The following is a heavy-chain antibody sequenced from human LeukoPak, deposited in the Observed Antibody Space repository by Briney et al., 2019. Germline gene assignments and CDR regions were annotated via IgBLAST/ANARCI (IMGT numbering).Heavy chain of an antibody. CDR1: GFTFSSYE. Sequence: PGGALRLSCAASGFTFSSYEINWVRQAPGKGLVWVSSISGSGSTENYADSVTGRFTISRDNAKDSLFLQMNSLRGEDMAVYYCARGGRGYGMDVWGQGTTVTVSS. CDR3: ARGGRGYGMDV. CDR2: ISGSGSTE. J-gene: IGHJ6*02. V-gene: IGHV3-48*03.